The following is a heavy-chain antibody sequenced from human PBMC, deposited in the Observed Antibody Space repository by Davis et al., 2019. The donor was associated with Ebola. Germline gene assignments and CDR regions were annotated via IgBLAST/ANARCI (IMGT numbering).Heavy chain of an antibody. CDR3: VRAVFHEVLDY. CDR1: GFPFRNYA. D-gene: IGHD3-3*01. CDR2: VSHSERER. J-gene: IGHJ4*02. Sequence: GESLKISCAASGFPFRNYAMHWVRQAPGKGLEWVAVVSHSERERFYADSVKGRFTISRDNSENTLYLQMSSLTVDDTAVYYCVRAVFHEVLDYWGQGTPVTVSS. V-gene: IGHV3-30*04.